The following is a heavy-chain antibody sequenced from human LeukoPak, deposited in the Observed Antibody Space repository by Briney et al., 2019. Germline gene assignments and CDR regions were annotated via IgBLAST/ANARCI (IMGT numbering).Heavy chain of an antibody. V-gene: IGHV3-23*01. Sequence: GGSLRLSCAATGFTFSSYAMSWVRQAPGKGLEWVSAISGSGGSTYYADSVKGRFTISRDNSKNTLYLQMNSLRAEDTAVYYCARDRAPHCSSTSCYSDHYYYYYMDVWGKGTTVTVSS. D-gene: IGHD2-2*01. J-gene: IGHJ6*03. CDR3: ARDRAPHCSSTSCYSDHYYYYYMDV. CDR2: ISGSGGST. CDR1: GFTFSSYA.